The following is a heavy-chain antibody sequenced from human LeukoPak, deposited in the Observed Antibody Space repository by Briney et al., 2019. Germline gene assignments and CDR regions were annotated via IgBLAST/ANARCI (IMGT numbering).Heavy chain of an antibody. J-gene: IGHJ5*02. Sequence: PSETLSLTCNVSGGSINGYYWTWIRQPPQKGLEWIGYINYSGSTYYNPSLKSRVTISVDTSKNHFSLKLSSVTAADTAVYYCARYGSGSTWFDPWGQGTLVTVSS. V-gene: IGHV4-59*08. D-gene: IGHD3-10*01. CDR1: GGSINGYY. CDR3: ARYGSGSTWFDP. CDR2: INYSGST.